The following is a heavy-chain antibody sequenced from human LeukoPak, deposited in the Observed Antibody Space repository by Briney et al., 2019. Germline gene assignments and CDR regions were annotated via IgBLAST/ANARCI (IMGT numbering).Heavy chain of an antibody. CDR2: IYYSGST. CDR3: ARRVTGSATLDY. Sequence: PSETLSLTCTVSGGSISSSSYYWGWIRQPPGKGLEWLGSIYYSGSTYYNPSLKSPVTISVTTSKNQLSLTLSTMTAAHTATCYCARRVTGSATLDYWGQGTLVTVSS. D-gene: IGHD1-20*01. V-gene: IGHV4-39*01. J-gene: IGHJ4*02. CDR1: GGSISSSSYY.